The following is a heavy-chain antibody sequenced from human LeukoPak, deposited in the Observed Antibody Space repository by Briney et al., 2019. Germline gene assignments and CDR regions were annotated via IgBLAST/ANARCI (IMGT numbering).Heavy chain of an antibody. CDR2: INPSGGT. D-gene: IGHD2-15*01. Sequence: VASVKVSCKASGYTFTRYYIQWVRQAPGQGLEWMGIINPSGGTDYTQKFRGRVTVTRDTSTSTVYMELRSLTSEDTAVYYCVRDQDYPDPRFDYWGQGTLVTVSS. CDR1: GYTFTRYY. V-gene: IGHV1-46*01. CDR3: VRDQDYPDPRFDY. J-gene: IGHJ4*02.